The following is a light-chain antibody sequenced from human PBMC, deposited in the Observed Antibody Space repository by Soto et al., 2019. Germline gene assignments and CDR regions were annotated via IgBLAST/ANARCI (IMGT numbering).Light chain of an antibody. V-gene: IGLV2-8*01. J-gene: IGLJ3*02. CDR1: NSDVGTYNY. Sequence: QSALAQPPSASGSPGQSVTITCTGTNSDVGTYNYVSWYQHHPGKAPKFLIYEDSRRPFGVPDRFSGSKSGNTASLTVSGLQAEDEADYYCSSHAGSNNLVFGGGTKVTVL. CDR3: SSHAGSNNLV. CDR2: EDS.